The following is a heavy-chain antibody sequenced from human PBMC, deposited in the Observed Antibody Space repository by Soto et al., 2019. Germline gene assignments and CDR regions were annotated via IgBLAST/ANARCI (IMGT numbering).Heavy chain of an antibody. CDR2: IWYDGSNQ. CDR1: GFSFTTYG. V-gene: IGHV3-33*06. Sequence: QVQLVESGGGVVQPGRSLRLSCVASGFSFTTYGLHWVRQAPGKGLEWVAVIWYDGSNQYYADSVKGRFTISRDNSKNILDLEMNGMRGEDMAVYYCVKDPCGGDCYSDPDFDYWGRGTLVTVSS. D-gene: IGHD2-21*01. CDR3: VKDPCGGDCYSDPDFDY. J-gene: IGHJ4*02.